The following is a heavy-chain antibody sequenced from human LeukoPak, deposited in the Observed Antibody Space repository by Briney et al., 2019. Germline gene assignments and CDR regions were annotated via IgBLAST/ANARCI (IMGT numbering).Heavy chain of an antibody. V-gene: IGHV3-30*04. Sequence: GGSLRLSCAASGFTFSSYAMHWVRQAPGKGLEWVAVISYDGSNKYYADSVKGRFTISRDNSKNTLYLQMNSLRAEDTAVYYCARTDSWVDYWGQGTLVTVSS. CDR3: ARTDSWVDY. CDR1: GFTFSSYA. D-gene: IGHD2-15*01. J-gene: IGHJ4*02. CDR2: ISYDGSNK.